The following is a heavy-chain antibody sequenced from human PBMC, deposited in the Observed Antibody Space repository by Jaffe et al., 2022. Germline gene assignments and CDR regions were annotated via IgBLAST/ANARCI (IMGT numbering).Heavy chain of an antibody. Sequence: EVQLVESGGGLVQPGGSLRLSCAASGFTFSGYEMNWVRQAPGKGLEWISFISSSGNTMYYADSVKGRFTISRDNSKNSLCLQMNSLRAEDTAVYYCARDLFDSRYYYYYMDVWGKGTTVTVSS. D-gene: IGHD3-22*01. CDR3: ARDLFDSRYYYYYMDV. CDR2: ISSSGNTM. J-gene: IGHJ6*03. V-gene: IGHV3-48*03. CDR1: GFTFSGYE.